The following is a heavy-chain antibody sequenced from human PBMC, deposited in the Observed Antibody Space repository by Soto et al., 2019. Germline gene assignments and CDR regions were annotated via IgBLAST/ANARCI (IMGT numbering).Heavy chain of an antibody. J-gene: IGHJ6*02. Sequence: GGSLRLSCAASGFSFSTYLMSWVRQAPGKXLEWVANIKQGGNEKFYVDSVKGRFTISRDNDKKSLYLQMDSLRVEDTAVYYCVGALTYEVPYYYYGMDVWGQGTTVTVSS. D-gene: IGHD3-16*01. CDR2: IKQGGNEK. CDR1: GFSFSTYL. V-gene: IGHV3-7*01. CDR3: VGALTYEVPYYYYGMDV.